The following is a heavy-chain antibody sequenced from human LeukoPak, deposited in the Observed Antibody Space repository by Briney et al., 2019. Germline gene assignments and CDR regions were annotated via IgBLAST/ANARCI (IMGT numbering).Heavy chain of an antibody. CDR2: INPNSGGT. Sequence: ASVKVSCKASGYTFTGYYMHWVRQAPGQGLEWMGWINPNSGGTNYAQKFQGRVTMTRDTSISTAYMELSRLRSDDTAVYYCARVRWGSGAFDYWGQGTLVTVSS. V-gene: IGHV1-2*02. J-gene: IGHJ4*02. CDR3: ARVRWGSGAFDY. D-gene: IGHD2-21*01. CDR1: GYTFTGYY.